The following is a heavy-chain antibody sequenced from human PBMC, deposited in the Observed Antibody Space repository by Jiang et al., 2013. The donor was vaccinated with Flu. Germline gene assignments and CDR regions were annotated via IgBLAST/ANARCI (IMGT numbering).Heavy chain of an antibody. CDR3: VKLETKTYDY. D-gene: IGHD1-1*01. V-gene: IGHV3-64D*06. CDR2: ISSNGGST. Sequence: QLVESGGGLVQPGGSLRLSCSASGFTFSSYAMHWVRQGPGKGLEYVSAISSNGGSTYYADSVKGRFTISRDNFKNTLYLQMSSLRAEDTAVYYCVKLETKTYDYWGQGTLVTVSS. J-gene: IGHJ4*02. CDR1: GFTFSSYA.